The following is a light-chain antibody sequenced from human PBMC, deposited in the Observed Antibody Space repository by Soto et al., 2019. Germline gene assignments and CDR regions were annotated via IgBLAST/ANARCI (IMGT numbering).Light chain of an antibody. Sequence: EIVLTQSPGSLSLSPGERATLSCRASSSVPSIYLAWYQQKPGQAPRVLIYAASSRATGIPDRFSGSGSGTDFTLTIDRLEPEDLALYFCQQCATSPWTFGQGTKVDIK. CDR3: QQCATSPWT. CDR1: SSVPSIY. CDR2: AAS. J-gene: IGKJ1*01. V-gene: IGKV3-20*01.